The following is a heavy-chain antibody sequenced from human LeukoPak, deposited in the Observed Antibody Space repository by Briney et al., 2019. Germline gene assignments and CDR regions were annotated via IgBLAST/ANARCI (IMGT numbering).Heavy chain of an antibody. J-gene: IGHJ4*02. CDR3: AREMATTNFYFDY. CDR2: IKQDGSEK. V-gene: IGHV3-7*01. Sequence: PGGSLRLSCAASGFTFSSYWMSWVRQAPGKGLEWVADIKQDGSEKYYVDSVKGRFTISRDNAKNSLYLQMNSLRAEDTAVYYCAREMATTNFYFDYWGQGTLVTVSS. CDR1: GFTFSSYW. D-gene: IGHD5-24*01.